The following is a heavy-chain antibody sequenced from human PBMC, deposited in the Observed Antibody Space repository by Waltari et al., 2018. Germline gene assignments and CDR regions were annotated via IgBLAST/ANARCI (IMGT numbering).Heavy chain of an antibody. V-gene: IGHV3-74*01. CDR1: GFTFSSFW. Sequence: EVHLVESGGGLVRPGGSLRLSCAASGFTFSSFWLIWVRQAPGKGPKGVARISGDGAGTHYADSVRGRFTISRDNANNMVYLQMNSLSDDDTATYFCARASISRDTGNTFDSWGQGNLVTVSS. CDR3: ARASISRDTGNTFDS. J-gene: IGHJ4*02. CDR2: ISGDGAGT. D-gene: IGHD5-18*01.